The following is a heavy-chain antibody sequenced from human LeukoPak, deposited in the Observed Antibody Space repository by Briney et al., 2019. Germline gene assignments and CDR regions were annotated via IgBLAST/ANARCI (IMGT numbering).Heavy chain of an antibody. Sequence: SETLSLTCTVSGDSISSYYWSWIRQPPGKGLEWIGYIYYSGSTNYNPSLKSRVTTSVDTSKNQFSLKLSSVTAADTAVYYCAEGATNAFDIWGQGTMVTVSS. J-gene: IGHJ3*02. CDR2: IYYSGST. V-gene: IGHV4-59*08. D-gene: IGHD1-26*01. CDR1: GDSISSYY. CDR3: AEGATNAFDI.